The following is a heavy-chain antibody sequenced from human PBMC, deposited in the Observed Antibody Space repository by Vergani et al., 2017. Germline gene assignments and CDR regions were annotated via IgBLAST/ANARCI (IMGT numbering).Heavy chain of an antibody. D-gene: IGHD6-6*01. Sequence: QVQLQESGPGLVKPSQTLSLTCTVSGGSIRSGSYYWSWIRQPAGKGLEWIGRIYTIGSTNYNPSLKSLVTMSVDPSKIQFSLKLSSVTAADTAVYYCARDLDSSSPLTYYYYYFMDVWGKXP. CDR2: IYTIGST. CDR3: ARDLDSSSPLTYYYYYFMDV. V-gene: IGHV4-61*02. J-gene: IGHJ6*03. CDR1: GGSIRSGSYY.